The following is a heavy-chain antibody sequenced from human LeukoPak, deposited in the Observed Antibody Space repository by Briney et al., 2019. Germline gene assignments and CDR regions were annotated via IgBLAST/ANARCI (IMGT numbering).Heavy chain of an antibody. Sequence: GGSLRLSCTASGFTFNNAWMNWVRQAPGKGLEWVGRIKSKNDGGTTAYPAALNGRFIVSRDDSKNAVYLHINSLKNEDTAVYYCQTFFRPFRSVSWGQGTLVAVSS. V-gene: IGHV3-15*01. CDR1: GFTFNNAW. CDR2: IKSKNDGGTT. J-gene: IGHJ4*02. CDR3: QTFFRPFRSVS. D-gene: IGHD3-3*01.